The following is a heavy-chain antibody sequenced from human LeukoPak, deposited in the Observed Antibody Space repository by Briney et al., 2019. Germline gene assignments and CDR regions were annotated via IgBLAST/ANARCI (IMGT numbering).Heavy chain of an antibody. CDR3: ATTRVWFGELLLGDY. J-gene: IGHJ4*02. CDR2: INPNSGGT. D-gene: IGHD3-10*01. V-gene: IGHV1-2*04. CDR1: GYTFTGYY. Sequence: ASVKVSCKASGYTFTGYYMHWVRQAPGQGLEWMGWINPNSGGTNYAQRFQGWVTMTRDTSISTAYMELSRLRSDDTAVYYCATTRVWFGELLLGDYWGQGALVTVSS.